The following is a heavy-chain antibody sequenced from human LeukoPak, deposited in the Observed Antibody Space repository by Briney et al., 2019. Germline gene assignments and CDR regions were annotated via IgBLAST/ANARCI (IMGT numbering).Heavy chain of an antibody. CDR3: ARDLRFGITIFGEDYYGMDV. Sequence: PGGSLRLSCAASGFTFSSYSMNWVRQAPGKGLEWVSSISSSSSYIYYADSVKGRFTISRDNAKNSLYLQMNSLRAEDTAVYYCARDLRFGITIFGEDYYGMDVWGQGTTVTVSS. D-gene: IGHD3-3*01. J-gene: IGHJ6*02. CDR2: ISSSSSYI. CDR1: GFTFSSYS. V-gene: IGHV3-21*04.